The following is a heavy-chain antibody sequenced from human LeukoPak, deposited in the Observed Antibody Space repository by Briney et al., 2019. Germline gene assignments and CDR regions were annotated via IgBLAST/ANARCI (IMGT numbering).Heavy chain of an antibody. J-gene: IGHJ2*01. CDR1: GYTFTSYA. CDR2: INGGSGHA. CDR3: ARGDWHWYFDL. V-gene: IGHV1-3*01. D-gene: IGHD3-9*01. Sequence: ASVKVSCKTSGYTFTSYAVYWVRQAPGQGLEWMGCINGGSGHARYSERFQDRVTITRDTSTNTAHLDLRSLRSQDTAVYYCARGDWHWYFDLWGRGTLVTVSS.